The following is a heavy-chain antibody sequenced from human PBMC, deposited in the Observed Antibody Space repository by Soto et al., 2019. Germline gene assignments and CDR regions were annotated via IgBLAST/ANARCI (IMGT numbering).Heavy chain of an antibody. CDR3: AKGRGGSGSLTPRVDF. CDR1: GFTFNNYA. CDR2: ISGGGDTT. J-gene: IGHJ4*02. V-gene: IGHV3-23*01. Sequence: EVQLLESGEGLVQPGGSLRLSCAASGFTFNNYAMTWVRQAPGKGQEWVSAISGGGDTTSYADSVKGRFTVSRDGSKNTLYLQMSSLRAEDTALYYCAKGRGGSGSLTPRVDFWGQGTLVTVSS. D-gene: IGHD3-10*01.